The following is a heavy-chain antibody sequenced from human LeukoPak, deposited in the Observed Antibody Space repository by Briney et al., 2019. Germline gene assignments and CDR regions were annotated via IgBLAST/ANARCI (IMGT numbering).Heavy chain of an antibody. J-gene: IGHJ3*02. CDR2: IYSSGST. D-gene: IGHD3-10*01. CDR3: ARSDGYGLVGI. CDR1: GVSISSGSNY. V-gene: IGHV4-39*07. Sequence: SETLSLTCSVSGVSISSGSNYWGWIRQPPGKALEWIGSIYSSGSTYYNPSLKSRVIILIDTAKNHFSLNLSSVTAADTAVYYCARSDGYGLVGIWGQGTMITVSS.